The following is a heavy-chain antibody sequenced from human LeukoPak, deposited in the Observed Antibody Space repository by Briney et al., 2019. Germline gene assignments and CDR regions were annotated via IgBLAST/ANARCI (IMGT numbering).Heavy chain of an antibody. J-gene: IGHJ6*02. CDR3: ARYSSEGSGWYEGYYYYGMDV. CDR1: GFTFSSYE. Sequence: GGSLRLFCAASGFTFSSYEMNGVRQAPGRGLEWVSYISSSGSTIYYADSVKGRFTISRDNAKNSLYLQMNSLRAEDTAVYYCARYSSEGSGWYEGYYYYGMDVWGQGTTVTVSS. D-gene: IGHD6-19*01. CDR2: ISSSGSTI. V-gene: IGHV3-48*03.